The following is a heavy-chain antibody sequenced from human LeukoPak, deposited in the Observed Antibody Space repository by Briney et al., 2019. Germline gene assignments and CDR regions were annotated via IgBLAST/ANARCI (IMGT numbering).Heavy chain of an antibody. D-gene: IGHD3-3*01. CDR2: ILYDGSNK. Sequence: PGRSLRLSCAASGFTFSSYAMHWVRQAPGKGLEWVAVILYDGSNKYYADSVKGRFTISRDNSKNTLYLQMNSLRAEDTAVYYCARGQVLRFLEWLYYFDYWGQGTLVTVSS. V-gene: IGHV3-30-3*01. CDR3: ARGQVLRFLEWLYYFDY. J-gene: IGHJ4*02. CDR1: GFTFSSYA.